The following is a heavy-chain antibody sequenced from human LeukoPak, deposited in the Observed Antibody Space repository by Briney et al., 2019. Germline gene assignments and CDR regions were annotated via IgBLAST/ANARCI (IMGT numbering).Heavy chain of an antibody. CDR2: ISYDGGNK. CDR3: ARELPTYYDILTGYYGNGMDV. Sequence: GGSLRLSCAASGFTFSSYGMNWVRQAPGKGLEWVAVISYDGGNKYYADSVKGRFTISRDNSKNTLFVQMSSLRAEDTAVYYCARELPTYYDILTGYYGNGMDVWGQGTTVTVSS. J-gene: IGHJ6*02. CDR1: GFTFSSYG. V-gene: IGHV3-30*03. D-gene: IGHD3-9*01.